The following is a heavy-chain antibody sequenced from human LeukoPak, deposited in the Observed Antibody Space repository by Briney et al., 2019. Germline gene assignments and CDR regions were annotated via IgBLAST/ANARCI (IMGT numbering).Heavy chain of an antibody. CDR1: GFTFSSYS. Sequence: QSGGSLRLSCAASGFTFSSYSMNWVRQAPGKGLEWVSSISSSSSYIYYADSVKGRFTISRDNSKNTLYLQMNSLRAEDTAVYYCAKPTYYYYYYGMDVWGQGTTVTVSS. CDR2: ISSSSSYI. J-gene: IGHJ6*02. D-gene: IGHD1-14*01. V-gene: IGHV3-21*04. CDR3: AKPTYYYYYYGMDV.